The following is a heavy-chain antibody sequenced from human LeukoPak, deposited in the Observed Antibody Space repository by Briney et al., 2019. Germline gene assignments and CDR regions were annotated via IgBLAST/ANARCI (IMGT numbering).Heavy chain of an antibody. J-gene: IGHJ4*02. V-gene: IGHV3-23*01. Sequence: GGSLRLSCAASGFTFSSYAMSWVRQAPVQGLDWVSAISTSGSSTYYADSVKGRFAISRDNSKNTLYLQMNSLRVEDTAVYYCAIPGPSYRRFDHWGQGTLVTVSS. D-gene: IGHD3-16*02. CDR3: AIPGPSYRRFDH. CDR2: ISTSGSST. CDR1: GFTFSSYA.